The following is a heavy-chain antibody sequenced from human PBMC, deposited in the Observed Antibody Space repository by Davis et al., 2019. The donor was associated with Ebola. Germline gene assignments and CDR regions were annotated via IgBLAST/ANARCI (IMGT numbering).Heavy chain of an antibody. Sequence: GESLKISCTGSGYSFTSYWIGWVRQMPGKRLEWMGIIYPGDSDTRYSPSFQGQVTISADKSISTAYLQWSSLKASNTAMYDCARQQITTFSGMDVWGQGTTVTVSS. D-gene: IGHD3-3*01. V-gene: IGHV5-51*01. CDR2: IYPGDSDT. CDR3: ARQQITTFSGMDV. J-gene: IGHJ6*02. CDR1: GYSFTSYW.